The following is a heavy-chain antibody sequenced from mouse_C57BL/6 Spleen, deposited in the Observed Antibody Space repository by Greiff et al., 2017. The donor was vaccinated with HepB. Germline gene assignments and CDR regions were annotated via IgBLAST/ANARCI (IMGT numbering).Heavy chain of an antibody. CDR1: GFTFSSYA. D-gene: IGHD2-13*01. CDR3: ARGERVSDNYYAMGG. CDR2: ISDVGSYT. J-gene: IGHJ4*01. Sequence: DVHLVESGGGLVKPGGSLKLSCAASGFTFSSYAMSWVRQTPEKRLEWVATISDVGSYTYYPDNVKGRVTISRDNAKNTLYLQMSHLKSEDTAMYYCARGERVSDNYYAMGGWGQGTSVTVST. V-gene: IGHV5-4*01.